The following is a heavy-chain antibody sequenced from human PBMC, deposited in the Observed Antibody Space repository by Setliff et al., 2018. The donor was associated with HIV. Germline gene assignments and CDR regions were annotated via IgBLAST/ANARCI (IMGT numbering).Heavy chain of an antibody. CDR2: MNPSGGST. CDR1: EYTFTNYY. Sequence: ASVMVSCKASEYTFTNYYIHWVRQGPGQGLEWVGIMNPSGGSTTYAQKFQDRVTMTRDTSTSTGYMELRSLRSEDTAAYYCARGSDASGYYPIYYYYGMDVWGQGTTVTVSS. D-gene: IGHD3-22*01. V-gene: IGHV1-46*01. J-gene: IGHJ6*02. CDR3: ARGSDASGYYPIYYYYGMDV.